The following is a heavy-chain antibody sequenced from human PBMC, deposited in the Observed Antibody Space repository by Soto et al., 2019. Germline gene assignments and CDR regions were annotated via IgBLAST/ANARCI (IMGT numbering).Heavy chain of an antibody. J-gene: IGHJ6*02. V-gene: IGHV5-51*01. Sequence: GESLKISCKGFGYSFTNYWIGWVRQMPGEGLEWMGIISPDDSDTTYSPSFQGQVTISADKSISTAYLQWSSLKASDTAMYYCARQASTIFGVVKDYYYYYGMDVWGQGTTVTVSS. CDR2: ISPDDSDT. CDR3: ARQASTIFGVVKDYYYYYGMDV. D-gene: IGHD3-3*01. CDR1: GYSFTNYW.